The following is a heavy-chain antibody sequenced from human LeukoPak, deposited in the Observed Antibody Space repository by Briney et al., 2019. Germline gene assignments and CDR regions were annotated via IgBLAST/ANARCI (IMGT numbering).Heavy chain of an antibody. CDR3: ARSGSYSWHYYYYGMDV. V-gene: IGHV1-3*01. D-gene: IGHD1-26*01. J-gene: IGHJ6*02. CDR1: GNTFTSYA. Sequence: GASVKVSCKASGNTFTSYAMHWVRQAPGQRLEWMGWINAGNGNTKYSQKFQGRVTITRDTSASTAYMELSSLRSEDTAVYYCARSGSYSWHYYYYGMDVWGQGTTVTVSS. CDR2: INAGNGNT.